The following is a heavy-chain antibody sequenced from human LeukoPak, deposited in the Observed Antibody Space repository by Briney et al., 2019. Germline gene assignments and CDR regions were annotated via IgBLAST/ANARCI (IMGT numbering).Heavy chain of an antibody. D-gene: IGHD1-1*01. CDR3: ARGLERRPPYDY. CDR2: INAGNGNT. CDR1: GYTYTSYA. Sequence: ASVKVSCKASGYTYTSYAMHWVRQDPGQRLEWMGWINAGNGNTKYSQKFQGRVTITRDTSASTAYMELSSLRSEDTAVYYCARGLERRPPYDYWGQGTLVTVSS. J-gene: IGHJ4*02. V-gene: IGHV1-3*01.